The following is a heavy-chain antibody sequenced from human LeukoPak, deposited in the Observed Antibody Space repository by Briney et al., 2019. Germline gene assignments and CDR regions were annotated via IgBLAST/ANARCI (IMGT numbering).Heavy chain of an antibody. Sequence: PGGSLRLSCAASGFTFSSYSMNWVRQAPGKGLEWVAVISYDGSNKYYADSVKGRFTISRDNSKNTLYLQMNSLRAEDTAVYYCAKRNRRTIAVDYFDYWGQGTLVTVSS. CDR3: AKRNRRTIAVDYFDY. CDR1: GFTFSSYS. V-gene: IGHV3-30*18. CDR2: ISYDGSNK. J-gene: IGHJ4*02. D-gene: IGHD6-19*01.